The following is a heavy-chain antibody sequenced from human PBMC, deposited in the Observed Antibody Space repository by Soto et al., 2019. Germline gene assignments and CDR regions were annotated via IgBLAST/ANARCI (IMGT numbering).Heavy chain of an antibody. CDR3: ARSGEYDYSMDV. Sequence: SDTLSLTCAVYGGSFSGYYWSWIRQPPGKGLEWIGEISHVGSTKYNPSLKSRVTISVDTSKHQLSLKFYSVTAADTAVYYCARSGEYDYSMDVWGQGNTVTVSS. J-gene: IGHJ6*02. V-gene: IGHV4-34*01. CDR1: GGSFSGYY. CDR2: ISHVGST. D-gene: IGHD1-26*01.